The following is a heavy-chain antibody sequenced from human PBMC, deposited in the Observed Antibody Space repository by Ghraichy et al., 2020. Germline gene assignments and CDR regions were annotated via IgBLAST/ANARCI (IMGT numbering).Heavy chain of an antibody. CDR2: IIPIFGTA. D-gene: IGHD6-19*01. CDR1: GGTFSSYA. Sequence: SMKVSCKASGGTFSSYAISWVRQAPGQGLEWMGGIIPIFGTANYAQKFQGRVTITADESTSTAYMELSSLRSEDTAVYYCARSYSSGWYYFDYWGQGTLVTVSS. V-gene: IGHV1-69*13. CDR3: ARSYSSGWYYFDY. J-gene: IGHJ4*02.